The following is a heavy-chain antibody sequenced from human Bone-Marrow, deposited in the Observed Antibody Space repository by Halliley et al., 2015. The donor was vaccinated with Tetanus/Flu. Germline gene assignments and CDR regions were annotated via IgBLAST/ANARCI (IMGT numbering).Heavy chain of an antibody. CDR3: AKVLVGDSSGYFYFPY. CDR2: ISASGTTP. V-gene: IGHV3-23*01. D-gene: IGHD3-22*01. Sequence: SRISASGTTPYSAPSVKGRLTISRDHSKNPLDLQLNSLRAEDTAVYYFAKVLVGDSSGYFYFPYWGLGTLVTVSS. J-gene: IGHJ4*02.